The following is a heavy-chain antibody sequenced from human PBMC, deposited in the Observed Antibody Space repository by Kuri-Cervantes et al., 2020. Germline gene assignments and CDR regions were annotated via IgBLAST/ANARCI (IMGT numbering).Heavy chain of an antibody. V-gene: IGHV4-34*01. CDR1: GFTFSDYY. Sequence: SETLSLTCAASGFTFSDYYMSWIRQAPGKGLEWVGEINHGGSINYNPSLKSRVTISVNTSKNQFSLKLSSVTAADTAVYYCARGLAPARIAAIGWAWFDPWGQGTLVTVSS. D-gene: IGHD6-13*01. J-gene: IGHJ5*02. CDR3: ARGLAPARIAAIGWAWFDP. CDR2: INHGGSI.